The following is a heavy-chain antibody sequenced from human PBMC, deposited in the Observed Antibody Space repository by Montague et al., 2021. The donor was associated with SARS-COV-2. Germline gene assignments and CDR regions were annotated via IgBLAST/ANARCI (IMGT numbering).Heavy chain of an antibody. V-gene: IGHV4-34*01. J-gene: IGHJ2*01. CDR3: ARLNVWGIVFLVAVPRKNCYFDV. Sequence: SETLSLTCAVYGGSFIDYYWTWIRQPPGKGLEWIGEIDHSGTTNYNPSLKSRLRLSVDTAKNQFSLTLNSVTAADTAVYCCARLNVWGIVFLVAVPRKNCYFDVWGRGTLVTVSS. D-gene: IGHD2-21*01. CDR2: IDHSGTT. CDR1: GGSFIDYY.